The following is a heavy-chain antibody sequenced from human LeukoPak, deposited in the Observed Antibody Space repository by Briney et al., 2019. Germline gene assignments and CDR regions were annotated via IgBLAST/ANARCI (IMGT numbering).Heavy chain of an antibody. CDR3: AKDAAHYYDSSGYLSRPPYFDY. J-gene: IGHJ4*02. CDR2: MTGRNGNR. V-gene: IGHV3-23*01. D-gene: IGHD3-22*01. Sequence: GGSLRLSCVGSGFTFSSYAGSWVRQAPGKGLEWVSGMTGRNGNRYYADSVKGRFTISRDNSKNTLYLQMNSLRAEDTAVYYCAKDAAHYYDSSGYLSRPPYFDYWGQGTLVTVSS. CDR1: GFTFSSYA.